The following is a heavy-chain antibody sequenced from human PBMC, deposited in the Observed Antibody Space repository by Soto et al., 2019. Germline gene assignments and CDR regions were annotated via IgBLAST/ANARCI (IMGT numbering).Heavy chain of an antibody. CDR1: GGSINNYY. D-gene: IGHD6-19*01. Sequence: PSETLSLTCTVSGGSINNYYWSWVRQPPGKGLEWIGYIYYTGTSNYNPSLKTRATMSVDPSKNQFSLKLTSVTAADTAVYYCARGGWSNGYWGQGTLVTVSS. CDR3: ARGGWSNGY. CDR2: IYYTGTS. J-gene: IGHJ4*02. V-gene: IGHV4-59*01.